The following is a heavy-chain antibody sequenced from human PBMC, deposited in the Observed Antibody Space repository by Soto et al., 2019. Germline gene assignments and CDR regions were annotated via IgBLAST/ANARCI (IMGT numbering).Heavy chain of an antibody. CDR3: AREPYSSGWSGDAFDI. J-gene: IGHJ3*02. CDR1: GFTFSSYS. CDR2: ISSSSITI. V-gene: IGHV3-48*02. Sequence: GGSLRLSCAASGFTFSSYSMNWVRQAPGKGLEWVSYISSSSITIYYADSVKGRFTISRDNANNSLYLQMNSLRDEDTAVYYCAREPYSSGWSGDAFDIWGQGTMVTVSS. D-gene: IGHD6-19*01.